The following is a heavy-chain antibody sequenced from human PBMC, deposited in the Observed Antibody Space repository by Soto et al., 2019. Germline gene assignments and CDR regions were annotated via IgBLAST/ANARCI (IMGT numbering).Heavy chain of an antibody. CDR3: NTDSRTTVPEVRFDF. Sequence: EVQLEESGGGVVMPGGSLRLSCAASGFTFHNAWINWVRQPPGGGLEWVGRIRSRSDGGSGDYAAPVKGRFVVTRDDSKNMVYLQRNSLKIEDTAVYYCNTDSRTTVPEVRFDFWCHGTLVTVSS. V-gene: IGHV3-15*07. CDR1: GFTFHNAW. D-gene: IGHD4-17*01. J-gene: IGHJ4*01. CDR2: IRSRSDGGSG.